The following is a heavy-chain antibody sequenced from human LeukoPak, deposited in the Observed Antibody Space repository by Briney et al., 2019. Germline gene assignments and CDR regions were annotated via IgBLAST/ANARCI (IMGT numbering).Heavy chain of an antibody. D-gene: IGHD3-10*01. CDR2: INHVGGT. CDR3: ARGRLWFGAFDI. CDR1: GGSFNDYY. V-gene: IGHV4-34*01. Sequence: PSETLSLTCGVYGGSFNDYYWSWIRQPPERGLEWIGEINHVGGTNYNPSLKSRVTISVDTSKKQFSLKLTSVTAADTALYYCARGRLWFGAFDIWGRGTVVTVSS. J-gene: IGHJ3*02.